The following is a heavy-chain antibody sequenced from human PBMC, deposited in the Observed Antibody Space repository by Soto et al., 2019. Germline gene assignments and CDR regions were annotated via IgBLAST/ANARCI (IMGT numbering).Heavy chain of an antibody. J-gene: IGHJ4*02. CDR1: GFTVSSNY. CDR3: AREVRDTAVADFDY. D-gene: IGHD5-18*01. V-gene: IGHV3-66*01. Sequence: PGGSLRLSCAASGFTVSSNYMSWVRQAPGKGLEWVSVIYSGGSTYYADSVKGRFTISRDNSKNSLYLQMNSLRAEDTAVYYCAREVRDTAVADFDYWGQGTLVTVSS. CDR2: IYSGGST.